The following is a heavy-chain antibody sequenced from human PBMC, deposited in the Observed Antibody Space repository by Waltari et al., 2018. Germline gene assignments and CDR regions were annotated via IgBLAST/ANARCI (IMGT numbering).Heavy chain of an antibody. Sequence: QVQLQESGPGLVKPSETLSLTCAVSGYYISRGYYWGWTRQAPGRGLEWIGSVYHSGSTSYNPFLKSRVTISVDRSKNQFSLKLTSVTASDTAVYYCVRDSSAGWRGDFDYWGQGILVTVSS. CDR1: GYYISRGYY. V-gene: IGHV4-38-2*02. CDR2: VYHSGST. J-gene: IGHJ4*02. CDR3: VRDSSAGWRGDFDY. D-gene: IGHD3-10*01.